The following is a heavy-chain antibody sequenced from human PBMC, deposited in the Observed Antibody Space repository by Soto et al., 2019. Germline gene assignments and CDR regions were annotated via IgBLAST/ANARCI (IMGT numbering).Heavy chain of an antibody. CDR2: IYYSGST. J-gene: IGHJ4*02. CDR3: ARGDIVATINYFDY. D-gene: IGHD5-12*01. Sequence: SETLSLTCAVSGGSISSGGYSWSWIRQPPGKGLEWIGYIYYSGSTNYNPSLKSRVTISLDTSKNQFSLKLTSVTAADTAVYYCARGDIVATINYFDYWGQGTLVTVSS. CDR1: GGSISSGGYS. V-gene: IGHV4-61*08.